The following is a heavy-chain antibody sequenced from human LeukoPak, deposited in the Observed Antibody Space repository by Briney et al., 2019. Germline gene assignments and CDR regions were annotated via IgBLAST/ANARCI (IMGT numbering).Heavy chain of an antibody. CDR1: GYTFTGYY. CDR2: INPNSSCT. J-gene: IGHJ5*02. D-gene: IGHD6-19*01. Sequence: ASVSVSCKASGYTFTGYYMHWVRQAPGQGLEWMGWINPNSSCTNYAQKFQGRVSMTRDTSISTAYMELSRLRSDDTAVYYCARDFRSGCPWGQGTLVPVSS. CDR3: ARDFRSGCP. V-gene: IGHV1-2*02.